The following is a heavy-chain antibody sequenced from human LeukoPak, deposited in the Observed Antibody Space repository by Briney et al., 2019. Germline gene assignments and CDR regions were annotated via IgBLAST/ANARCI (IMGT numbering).Heavy chain of an antibody. CDR3: AKGGAAGKFPADY. Sequence: GRSLRLSCAASGLTFDDYAMHWVRQPPGEGLEWVSGISWNSGSIGYADSVKGRFTISRDNAKNSLYLQMNSLRAEDTALYYCAKGGAAGKFPADYWGQGTLFTVSS. D-gene: IGHD6-13*01. CDR1: GLTFDDYA. J-gene: IGHJ4*02. CDR2: ISWNSGSI. V-gene: IGHV3-9*01.